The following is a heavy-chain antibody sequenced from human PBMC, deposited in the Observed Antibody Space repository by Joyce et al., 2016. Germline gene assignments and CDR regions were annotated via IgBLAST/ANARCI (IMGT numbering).Heavy chain of an antibody. Sequence: QVQLVQSGAEVKKPGASVKVSCKASGYTFTSYGINWVRQAPGQGLEWMGWISAYNGNTNYAQKLQGRVTMTTDTSTSTAYMELRSLRSDDTAVYYCARRGGSYCSGGSGYTEIYTDVWGKGTTVTVSS. J-gene: IGHJ6*03. CDR2: ISAYNGNT. D-gene: IGHD2-15*01. CDR1: GYTFTSYG. CDR3: ARRGGSYCSGGSGYTEIYTDV. V-gene: IGHV1-18*01.